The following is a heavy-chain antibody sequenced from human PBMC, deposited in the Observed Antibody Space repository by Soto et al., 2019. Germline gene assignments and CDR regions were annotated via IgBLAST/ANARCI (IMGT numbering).Heavy chain of an antibody. CDR3: AKDRLAGNFDY. J-gene: IGHJ4*02. CDR2: ISATGGST. V-gene: IGHV3-23*01. CDR1: GFTFNNYA. Sequence: GGSLRLSCSASGFTFNNYAMNWVRQAPGKGLEWVATISATGGSTYYADSVKGRFTISRDNSKNTLYLQMNGLRVEDTAVYYCAKDRLAGNFDYWGQGTQVTVSS.